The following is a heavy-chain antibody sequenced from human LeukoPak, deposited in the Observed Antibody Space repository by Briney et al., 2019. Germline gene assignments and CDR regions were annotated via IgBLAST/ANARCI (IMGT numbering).Heavy chain of an antibody. Sequence: PGGSLRLSCAASGFTFSSYAMHWVRQAPGKGLEWVAVISYDGSNKYYVDSVKGRFTISRDNSKNTLYLQMNSLRAEDTAVYYCARDSSSSLDYWGQGTLVTVSS. CDR3: ARDSSSSLDY. D-gene: IGHD6-6*01. J-gene: IGHJ4*02. V-gene: IGHV3-30*04. CDR2: ISYDGSNK. CDR1: GFTFSSYA.